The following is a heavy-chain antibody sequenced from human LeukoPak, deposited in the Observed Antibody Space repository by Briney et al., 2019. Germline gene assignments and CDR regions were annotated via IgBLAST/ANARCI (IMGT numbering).Heavy chain of an antibody. V-gene: IGHV3-33*01. J-gene: IGHJ6*02. Sequence: PGRSLRLSCAASGFTYSSYGMHWVRQAPGKGLEWVAVIWYDGSNKYYADSVKGRFTISRDNSQNTLYLQMNSLRAEGRAVYYCARDRNFWSGLAVLDVWGQGTTVTVSS. CDR3: ARDRNFWSGLAVLDV. CDR1: GFTYSSYG. D-gene: IGHD3-3*01. CDR2: IWYDGSNK.